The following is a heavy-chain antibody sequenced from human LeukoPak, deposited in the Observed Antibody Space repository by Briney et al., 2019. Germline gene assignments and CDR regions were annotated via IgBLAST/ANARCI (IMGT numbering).Heavy chain of an antibody. V-gene: IGHV4-4*07. CDR3: ARWRYYYDSSGYNPESDAFDI. D-gene: IGHD3-22*01. CDR1: SGAISSYY. J-gene: IGHJ3*02. Sequence: KPSENLSLTCTVSSGAISSYYWSWVRQPPGEGLEWVWRIFNRGGTNYNPSLKSRVTMSVDTSKNQFSLKLSSVTAADTAVYYCARWRYYYDSSGYNPESDAFDIWGQGTMVTVSS. CDR2: IFNRGGT.